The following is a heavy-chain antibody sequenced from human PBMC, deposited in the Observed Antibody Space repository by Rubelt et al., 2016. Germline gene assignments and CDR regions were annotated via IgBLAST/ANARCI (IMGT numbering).Heavy chain of an antibody. CDR3: GRHATASDL. CDR2: ISYDGSEK. Sequence: QVQLVESGGGVVQPGGSLRLSCVAVGFTFSAYDIHWVRQAPGKGLEWVAVISYDGSEKYSVDSVKGRFTISRDNSKNTVFLQMDSLRSNDTSVYDCGRHATASDLWGQGTLVTVSS. V-gene: IGHV3-30*03. J-gene: IGHJ5*02. CDR1: GFTFSAYD. D-gene: IGHD2-21*02.